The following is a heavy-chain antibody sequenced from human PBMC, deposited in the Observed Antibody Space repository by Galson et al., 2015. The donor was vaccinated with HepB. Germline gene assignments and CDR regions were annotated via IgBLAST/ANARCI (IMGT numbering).Heavy chain of an antibody. V-gene: IGHV4-59*08. J-gene: IGHJ2*01. CDR3: ARQTEPWFGALSVPAYFDL. Sequence: SISGYYWSWIRQPPGKGLEWIGSISHSGKTNYNPSLKSRVTMSVDTSKNHFSLNLNSVAASETAMYYCARQTEPWFGALSVPAYFDLWGRGTLVTVSS. D-gene: IGHD3-10*01. CDR2: ISHSGKT. CDR1: SISGYY.